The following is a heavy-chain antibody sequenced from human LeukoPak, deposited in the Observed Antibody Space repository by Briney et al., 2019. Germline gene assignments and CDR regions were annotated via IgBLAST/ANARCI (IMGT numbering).Heavy chain of an antibody. J-gene: IGHJ4*02. CDR1: GFTFDDYA. D-gene: IGHD6-13*01. CDR2: ISWNSGSI. V-gene: IGHV3-9*01. CDR3: AKDALIAAAGSYFDY. Sequence: PGRSLRLSCAASGFTFDDYAMHWVRQAPGKGLEWVSGISWNSGSIGYADSVKGRFTISRDKAKNSLYLQMNSLRAEDTALYYCAKDALIAAAGSYFDYWGQGTLVTVSS.